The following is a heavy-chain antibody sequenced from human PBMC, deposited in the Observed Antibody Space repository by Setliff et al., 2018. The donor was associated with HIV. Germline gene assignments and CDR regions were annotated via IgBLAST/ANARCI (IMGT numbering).Heavy chain of an antibody. Sequence: GASVKVSCKAFGYTFTSYFLHWVRQAPGQGLEWLGIIDPNGGATSYAQSFQDRVTMTRDTSTSTVYMELSSLRSEDTAVYYCARVRYCSGGSCYGGEYWFDPWGQGTLVTVS. CDR1: GYTFTSYF. CDR2: IDPNGGAT. J-gene: IGHJ5*02. CDR3: ARVRYCSGGSCYGGEYWFDP. V-gene: IGHV1-46*01. D-gene: IGHD2-15*01.